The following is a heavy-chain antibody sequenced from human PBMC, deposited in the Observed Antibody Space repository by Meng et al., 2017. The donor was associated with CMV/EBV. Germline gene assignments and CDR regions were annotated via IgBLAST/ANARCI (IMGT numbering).Heavy chain of an antibody. CDR3: VREDIVVVPAATYNWFDP. CDR2: INPNSGGT. Sequence: ASVKVSCKASGYTFTGYYMHWVRQAPGQGLEWMGWINPNSGGTNYAQKFQGRVTMTRDTSISTAYMELSRLRSDDTAVYYCVREDIVVVPAATYNWFDPWGQGTLVTVSS. CDR1: GYTFTGYY. J-gene: IGHJ5*02. D-gene: IGHD2-2*01. V-gene: IGHV1-2*02.